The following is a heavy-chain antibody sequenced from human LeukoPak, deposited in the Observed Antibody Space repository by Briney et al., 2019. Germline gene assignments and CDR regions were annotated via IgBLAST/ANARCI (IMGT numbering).Heavy chain of an antibody. CDR2: IYYSGGT. CDR1: GGSISRSICY. CDR3: ASHSYDYVWGSYRYLYYFDY. V-gene: IGHV4-39*01. D-gene: IGHD3-16*02. Sequence: SETLSLTCTFSGGSISRSICYGGWIREPPGKALEWIGGIYYSGGTYYNTSLKSRVTISVDTSKNQCSLKLSSVTAADTAVYYCASHSYDYVWGSYRYLYYFDYWGQGTLVTVSS. J-gene: IGHJ4*02.